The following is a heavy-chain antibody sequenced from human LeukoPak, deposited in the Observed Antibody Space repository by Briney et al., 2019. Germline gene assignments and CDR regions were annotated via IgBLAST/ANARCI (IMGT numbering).Heavy chain of an antibody. V-gene: IGHV1-69*13. J-gene: IGHJ4*02. CDR1: GGTFSSYA. Sequence: SVKVSCKASGGTFSSYAISWVRQAPGQGLEWMGGIIPIFGTANYAQKFQGRVTITADESTSTAYMELSSLRSEDTAAYYCAKAVAGTQGVDYWGQGTLVTVSS. CDR2: IIPIFGTA. CDR3: AKAVAGTQGVDY. D-gene: IGHD6-19*01.